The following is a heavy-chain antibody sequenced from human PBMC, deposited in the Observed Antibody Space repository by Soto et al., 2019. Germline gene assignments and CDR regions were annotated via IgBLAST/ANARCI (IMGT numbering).Heavy chain of an antibody. CDR3: ACIFSGGYGYGFYYYGMDV. V-gene: IGHV4-39*01. D-gene: IGHD5-18*01. Sequence: SETVSLTCTVSGGSISSSSYYWGWIRQPPGKGLEWIGSIYYSGSTYYNPSLKSRVTISVDTSNNQFSLKLSSVTAADTAVYYCACIFSGGYGYGFYYYGMDVWGQGTTVT. J-gene: IGHJ6*02. CDR1: GGSISSSSYY. CDR2: IYYSGST.